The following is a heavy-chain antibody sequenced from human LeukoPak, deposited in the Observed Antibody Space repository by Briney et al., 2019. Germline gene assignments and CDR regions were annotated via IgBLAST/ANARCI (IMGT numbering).Heavy chain of an antibody. CDR3: AREVVVVKWGLDY. Sequence: PGGSLRLSCAASGFTFSDYYMSWIRQAPGKGLEWVSYISSSGSTIYYADSVKGRFTISRDNSKNTLYLQMNSLRAEDTAVYYCAREVVVVKWGLDYWGQGTLVTVSS. CDR2: ISSSGSTI. V-gene: IGHV3-11*04. D-gene: IGHD2-15*01. CDR1: GFTFSDYY. J-gene: IGHJ4*02.